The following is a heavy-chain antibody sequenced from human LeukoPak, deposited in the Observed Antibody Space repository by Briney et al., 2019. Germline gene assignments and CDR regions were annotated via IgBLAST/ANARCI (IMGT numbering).Heavy chain of an antibody. CDR3: TTGHDFWSGTLPW. CDR1: GSTFSNAW. CDR2: IKSKTDGGTT. V-gene: IGHV3-15*01. Sequence: GSLRLSCAASGSTFSNAWMSWVRQAPGKGLEWVGRIKSKTDGGTTDYAAPVKGRFTISRDDSKNTLYLQMNSLKTEDTAVHYCTTGHDFWSGTLPWWGQGTLVTVSS. D-gene: IGHD3-3*01. J-gene: IGHJ4*02.